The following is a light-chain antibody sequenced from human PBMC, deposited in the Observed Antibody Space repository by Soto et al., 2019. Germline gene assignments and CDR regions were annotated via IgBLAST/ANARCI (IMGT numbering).Light chain of an antibody. V-gene: IGLV1-40*01. CDR1: SSNIGAGYD. J-gene: IGLJ1*01. Sequence: QSVLTQPPSVSGAPGQRVTIYCTGSSSNIGAGYDVHWYQHVPGTAPRLLMYGNSNRPSGVPDRFSGSKSGTSASLAITGLQAEDEADYYCQSFDTSLGATYVFVTGTKLTVL. CDR2: GNS. CDR3: QSFDTSLGATYV.